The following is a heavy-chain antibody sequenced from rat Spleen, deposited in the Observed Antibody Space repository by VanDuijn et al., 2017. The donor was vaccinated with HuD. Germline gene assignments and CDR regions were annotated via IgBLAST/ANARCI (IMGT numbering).Heavy chain of an antibody. CDR1: RFNFSDYT. J-gene: IGHJ3*01. Sequence: EVRLVESGGGLVQPGRSLKLSCAASRFNFSDYTMAWVRQAPTKGLEWVASISTSGGSTYYRDSVKGRFTVSRDNAKSTLYLRMDSLGSEDTATYYCARLFAYWGQGTLVTVAS. V-gene: IGHV5S23*01. CDR3: ARLFAY. CDR2: ISTSGGST.